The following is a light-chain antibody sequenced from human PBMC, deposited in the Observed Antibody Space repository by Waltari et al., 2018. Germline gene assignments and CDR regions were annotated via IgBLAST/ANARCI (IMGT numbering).Light chain of an antibody. CDR1: QGIGSW. CDR3: HQYNSYRT. Sequence: DIQMTQSPSTLSASMGDRVTITCRASQGIGSWLAWYQQKPGKGPTRLIYKASSLQTGVTPRFSGSGAGTEFTLTISSLHPDDVATYYYHQYNSYRTFGQGTKLEIK. J-gene: IGKJ2*02. CDR2: KAS. V-gene: IGKV1-5*03.